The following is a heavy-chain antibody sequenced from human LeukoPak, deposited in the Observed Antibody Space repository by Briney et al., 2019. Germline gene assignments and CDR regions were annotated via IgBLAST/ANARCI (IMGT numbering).Heavy chain of an antibody. CDR1: GYTFTIYG. CDR3: ARVWGIYGDPNLFEL. V-gene: IGHV1-18*01. Sequence: GASVNVSRKSSGYTFTIYGISWVRQAHRQGLEWMGWISAYNSNTNKTQKLQDRVNMTTDTSTSTAYMERRSLRSDDTAVYYCARVWGIYGDPNLFELCGQERLVTVSS. CDR2: ISAYNSNT. D-gene: IGHD4-17*01. J-gene: IGHJ5*02.